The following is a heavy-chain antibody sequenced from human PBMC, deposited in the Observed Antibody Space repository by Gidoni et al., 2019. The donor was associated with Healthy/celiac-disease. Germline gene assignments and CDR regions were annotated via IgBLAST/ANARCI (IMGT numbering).Heavy chain of an antibody. CDR2: MNPNSGNT. CDR1: GYTFTSYD. V-gene: IGHV1-8*01. Sequence: QVQLVQSGAEVKKPGASVKVSCKASGYTFTSYDINWVRQATGQGLEWMGWMNPNSGNTGYAQKFQGRVTMTRNTSISTAYMELSSLRSEDTAVYYCARGGARKYYDYIWGSYRYTEPYFDYWGQGTLVTVST. D-gene: IGHD3-16*02. J-gene: IGHJ4*02. CDR3: ARGGARKYYDYIWGSYRYTEPYFDY.